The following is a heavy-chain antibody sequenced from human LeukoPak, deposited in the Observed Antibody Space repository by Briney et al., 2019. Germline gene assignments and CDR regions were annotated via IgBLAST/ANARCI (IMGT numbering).Heavy chain of an antibody. CDR1: GGSISSGGYY. V-gene: IGHV4-30-2*01. CDR2: IYHSGST. CDR3: ARFGFDYADFDY. J-gene: IGHJ4*02. D-gene: IGHD4-17*01. Sequence: ASETLSLTCTVSGGSISSGGYYWSWIRQPPGEGLEWIGYIYHSGSTYYNPSLKSRVTISVDRSKNQFSLKLSSVTAADTAVYYCARFGFDYADFDYWGQGTLVTVSS.